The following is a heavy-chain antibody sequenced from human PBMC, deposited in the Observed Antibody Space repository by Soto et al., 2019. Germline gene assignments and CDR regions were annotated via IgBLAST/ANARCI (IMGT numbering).Heavy chain of an antibody. CDR1: GFTFNSAW. D-gene: IGHD2-2*01. V-gene: IGHV3-15*02. J-gene: IGHJ4*02. CDR3: TTWRREKSCTSVSCYGDGAY. Sequence: EVPLVESGGALVKPGESLTLSCAASGFTFNSAWMTWVGRPPGKGREGFGRIKSWTDGGRVDTAAPVKGRFTISRDDSKNTFYLQMNSLKSEDTAVYYCTTWRREKSCTSVSCYGDGAYWGQGTLVTVSS. CDR2: IKSWTDGGRV.